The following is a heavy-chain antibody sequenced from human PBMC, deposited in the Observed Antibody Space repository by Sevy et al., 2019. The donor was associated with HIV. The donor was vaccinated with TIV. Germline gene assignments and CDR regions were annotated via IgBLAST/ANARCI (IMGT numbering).Heavy chain of an antibody. D-gene: IGHD2-2*02. V-gene: IGHV3-23*01. CDR1: GFTFDSYA. Sequence: GGSLRLSCAASGFTFDSYAMNWVRQAPGKGLEWVSAISGSALTTYYAGSVKGRFTISRDNSKNTLYLQMNSLRAEDTAIYYCAKDVDSIPGRMDVWGQGTTVTVSS. CDR3: AKDVDSIPGRMDV. J-gene: IGHJ6*02. CDR2: ISGSALTT.